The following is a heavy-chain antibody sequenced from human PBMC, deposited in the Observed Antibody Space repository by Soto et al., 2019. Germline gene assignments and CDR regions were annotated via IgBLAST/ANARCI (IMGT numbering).Heavy chain of an antibody. J-gene: IGHJ4*02. CDR3: ATGIRLWSVLDN. V-gene: IGHV3-30*03. CDR2: ISNDGRDK. D-gene: IGHD5-18*01. CDR1: GFTFSSYG. Sequence: PXGSLRLSIPAAGFTFSSYGMHWVRQAPGKGLEWVAVISNDGRDKFYADSVKGRFTVSRDDSKNTLNLQMNSLRPEDTAVYYCATGIRLWSVLDNWGQGTLVTVSS.